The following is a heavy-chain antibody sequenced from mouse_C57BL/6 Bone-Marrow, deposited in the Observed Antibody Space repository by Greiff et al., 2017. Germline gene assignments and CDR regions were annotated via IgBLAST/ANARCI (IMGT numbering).Heavy chain of an antibody. V-gene: IGHV2-6*01. D-gene: IGHD3-2*02. Sequence: VKLMESGPGLVAPSQSLSITCPVSGFSLTSYGVDWVRQSPGKGLEWLGVIWGVGSTNYNSALKSRLSISKDNSKSQVFLKMNSLQTDDTAMYYCASSPRSSSGLFAYWGQGTLVTVSA. J-gene: IGHJ3*01. CDR2: IWGVGST. CDR3: ASSPRSSSGLFAY. CDR1: GFSLTSYG.